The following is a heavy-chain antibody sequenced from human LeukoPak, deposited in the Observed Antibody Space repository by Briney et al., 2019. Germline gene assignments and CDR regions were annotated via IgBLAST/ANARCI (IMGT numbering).Heavy chain of an antibody. V-gene: IGHV4-39*01. Sequence: PSETLSLTCTVSGGSISSSSYYWGWIRQPPGKGLEWIGSIYYSGSTYYNPSLKSRVTISVDTSKNQFSLKLSSVTAADTAVYYCARHVGFGEFLYYFDYWGQGTLVTVSS. CDR3: ARHVGFGEFLYYFDY. J-gene: IGHJ4*02. D-gene: IGHD3-10*01. CDR2: IYYSGST. CDR1: GGSISSSSYY.